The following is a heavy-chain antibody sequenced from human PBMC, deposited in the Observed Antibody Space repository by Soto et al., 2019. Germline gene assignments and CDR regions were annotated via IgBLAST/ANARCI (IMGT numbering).Heavy chain of an antibody. V-gene: IGHV3-23*01. CDR2: ISGGGGST. CDR3: ATYHQRIAVADDYYYGMDV. J-gene: IGHJ6*02. CDR1: GFTFSSYA. Sequence: GGSLRLSCAASGFTFSSYAMSWVRQAPGKGLEWVSAISGGGGSTYYADSVKGRFTISRDNSKNTLYLQMNSLRAEDTAVYYCATYHQRIAVADDYYYGMDVWGQGTTVTVSS. D-gene: IGHD6-19*01.